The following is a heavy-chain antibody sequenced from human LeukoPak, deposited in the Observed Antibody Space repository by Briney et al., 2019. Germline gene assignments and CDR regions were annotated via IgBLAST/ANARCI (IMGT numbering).Heavy chain of an antibody. J-gene: IGHJ3*02. V-gene: IGHV3-33*06. CDR3: AKPTGGSYYHDAFDI. Sequence: PGRSLRLSCAASGFTFSSYGMHWVRQAPGKGLEWVAVIWYDGSNKYYADSVKGRFTISRDNSKNTLYLQMNSLRAEDTAVYYCAKPTGGSYYHDAFDIWGQGTMVTVSS. CDR1: GFTFSSYG. CDR2: IWYDGSNK. D-gene: IGHD1-26*01.